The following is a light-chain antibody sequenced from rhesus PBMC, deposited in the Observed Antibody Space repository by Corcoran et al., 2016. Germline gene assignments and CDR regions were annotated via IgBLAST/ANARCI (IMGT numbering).Light chain of an antibody. CDR2: GAS. CDR3: QQDYSWPLA. CDR1: QSVSSK. J-gene: IGKJ4*01. V-gene: IGKV3-42*01. Sequence: DIVMTQSPATLSLSPGERGTLPCRTSQSVSSKLAWYQKKPGQAPKLLIFGASSRATGIPERFSGSGSGTVFTLSISSLEPEYVGIYYCQQDYSWPLAFGGGAKVELK.